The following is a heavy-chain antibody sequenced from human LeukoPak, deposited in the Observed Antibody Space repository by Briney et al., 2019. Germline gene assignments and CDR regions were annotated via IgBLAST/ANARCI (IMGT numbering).Heavy chain of an antibody. Sequence: ASVKVSCTASGYTFTSYGISWVRQAPGQGLEWMGWISAYNGDTNYVQNLQGRVTMTTDASTTTAYMELRSLRSDDTAVYYCARDYGYYDSSGHYCDYWGQGTLVSVSS. CDR2: ISAYNGDT. D-gene: IGHD3-22*01. CDR3: ARDYGYYDSSGHYCDY. J-gene: IGHJ4*02. CDR1: GYTFTSYG. V-gene: IGHV1-18*01.